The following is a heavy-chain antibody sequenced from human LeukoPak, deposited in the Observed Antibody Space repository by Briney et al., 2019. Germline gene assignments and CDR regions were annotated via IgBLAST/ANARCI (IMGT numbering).Heavy chain of an antibody. CDR1: GYSISSGYY. Sequence: SETLSLTCTVSGYSISSGYYWGWIRQPPGKGLEWIGSIYHSGSTYYNPSLKSRVTISVDTSKNQLSLKLSSVTAADTAVYSCVRHVARAFDIWGQGTKVTVSS. CDR3: VRHVARAFDI. CDR2: IYHSGST. V-gene: IGHV4-38-2*02. J-gene: IGHJ3*02.